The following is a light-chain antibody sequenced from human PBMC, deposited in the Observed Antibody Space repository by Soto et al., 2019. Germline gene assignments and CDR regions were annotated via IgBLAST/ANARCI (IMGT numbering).Light chain of an antibody. CDR2: HAS. V-gene: IGKV1-33*01. CDR3: QQYYGLPPLT. CDR1: QNITHN. J-gene: IGKJ5*01. Sequence: VQMTQSQYSLSASIGDRVTITCQASQNITHNLSWYQQKPGKAPNLLIYHASKLAKGVTSRFSGSGSGTDFSFIITSLQREDLATYYCQQYYGLPPLTFGQGTRLE.